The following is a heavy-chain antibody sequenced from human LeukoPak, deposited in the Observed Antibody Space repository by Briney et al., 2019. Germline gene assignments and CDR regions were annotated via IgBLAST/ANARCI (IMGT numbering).Heavy chain of an antibody. V-gene: IGHV3-23*01. CDR1: GFTFSTFP. J-gene: IGHJ5*02. Sequence: PGGSLRLSCAASGFTFSTFPRSGVGQAPGRGGEGVSPISDSGGATHVADSLKGRFIHSRDNYKNTLYLQMNRLTTEDTAVYYCASNPGRGDWFDPWGQGTLVSVSS. D-gene: IGHD3-10*01. CDR3: ASNPGRGDWFDP. CDR2: ISDSGGAT.